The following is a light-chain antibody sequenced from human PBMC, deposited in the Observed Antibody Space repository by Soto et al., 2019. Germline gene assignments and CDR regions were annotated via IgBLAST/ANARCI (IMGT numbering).Light chain of an antibody. CDR3: QQYDNLPLT. Sequence: DIQMTQSPSSLSASVGDRVTITCQASQDIKNYLNWYQQKPGKAPNLLIYDESNLETGVPSRFSGSGSGTDFTFTISSLQPEDVATYYCQQYDNLPLTFGGGTKVEI. V-gene: IGKV1-33*01. CDR1: QDIKNY. J-gene: IGKJ4*01. CDR2: DES.